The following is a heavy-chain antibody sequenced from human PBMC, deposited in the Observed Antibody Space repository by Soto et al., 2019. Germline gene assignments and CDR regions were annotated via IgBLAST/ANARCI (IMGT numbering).Heavy chain of an antibody. CDR2: IQHSGST. V-gene: IGHV4-4*02. CDR1: GGSISSNNW. D-gene: IGHD5-12*01. J-gene: IGHJ4*02. Sequence: QVQLQESGPGLVKPSGTLSLTCAVSGGSISSNNWWSWVRQPPGKGLEWIGEIQHSGSTNYNPSLKSLVTISVEKSKTQFSLSLRSVTAADTAVYYCARESYSATEGRDGYNLLYWGQGTLVTVSS. CDR3: ARESYSATEGRDGYNLLY.